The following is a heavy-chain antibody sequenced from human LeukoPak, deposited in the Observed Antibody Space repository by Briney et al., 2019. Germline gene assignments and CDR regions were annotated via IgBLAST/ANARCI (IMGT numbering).Heavy chain of an antibody. Sequence: GRSLRLSCAASGFTFSSYAMHWVRQAPGKGLEWVAVISYDGSNKYYADSVKGRFTISRDNSKNTLYLQMNSLRAEDTAVYYCARDLDGYGYLGVDYWGQGTLVTVSS. V-gene: IGHV3-30-3*01. J-gene: IGHJ4*02. CDR2: ISYDGSNK. D-gene: IGHD5-18*01. CDR3: ARDLDGYGYLGVDY. CDR1: GFTFSSYA.